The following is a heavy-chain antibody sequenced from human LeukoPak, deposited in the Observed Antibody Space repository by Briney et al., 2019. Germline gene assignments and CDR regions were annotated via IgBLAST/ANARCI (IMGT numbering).Heavy chain of an antibody. V-gene: IGHV1-69*04. CDR1: GGTFSSYA. Sequence: SVKVSCKASGGTFSSYAISWVRQAPGQGLEWMGRIIPILGIANYAQKFQGRVTITADKSTSTAYMERSSLRSEDTAVYYCARVGDNWNDLDYWGQGTLVTVSS. CDR3: ARVGDNWNDLDY. CDR2: IIPILGIA. D-gene: IGHD1-1*01. J-gene: IGHJ4*02.